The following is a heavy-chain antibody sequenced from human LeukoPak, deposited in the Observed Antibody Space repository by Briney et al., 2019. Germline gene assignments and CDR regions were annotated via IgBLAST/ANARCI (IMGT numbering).Heavy chain of an antibody. CDR3: AKSGYEYYFDY. CDR2: ISWNSGSI. D-gene: IGHD2-15*01. CDR1: GFTFDDYA. J-gene: IGHJ4*02. V-gene: IGHV3-9*01. Sequence: GGSLRLSCAASGFTFDDYAMHWVRQAPGKGLEWVSGISWNSGSIGYADSVKSRFTISRDNAKNSLYLQMNSLRAEDTALYYCAKSGYEYYFDYWGQGTLVTVSS.